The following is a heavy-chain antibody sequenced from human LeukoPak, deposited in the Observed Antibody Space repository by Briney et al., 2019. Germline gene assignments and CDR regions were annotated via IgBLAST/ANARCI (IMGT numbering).Heavy chain of an antibody. CDR3: TRDLTFVSRTFDY. D-gene: IGHD3/OR15-3a*01. J-gene: IGHJ4*02. Sequence: SETLSPTCTVSGGSISSYYWSWIRQPPGKGLEWIGYIYYSGSTNYNPSLKSRVTISVETSKNQFSLKLSSVTAADTAVYYCTRDLTFVSRTFDYWGQGTLVTVSS. V-gene: IGHV4-59*01. CDR1: GGSISSYY. CDR2: IYYSGST.